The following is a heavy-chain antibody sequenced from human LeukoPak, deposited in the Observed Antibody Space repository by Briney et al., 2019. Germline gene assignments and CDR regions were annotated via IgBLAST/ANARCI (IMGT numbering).Heavy chain of an antibody. D-gene: IGHD6-19*01. CDR3: AKDIVRGDSSGFGFDY. CDR2: IDARSGIT. CDR1: GFTFTIFG. Sequence: PGGSLRLSCAASGFTFTIFGLNWVRQAPGKVPEWVSYIDARSGITYYADSVQGRFTISRDNAKDSLYLQMNSLRAEDTALYYCAKDIVRGDSSGFGFDYWGQGTLVTVSP. V-gene: IGHV3-48*04. J-gene: IGHJ4*02.